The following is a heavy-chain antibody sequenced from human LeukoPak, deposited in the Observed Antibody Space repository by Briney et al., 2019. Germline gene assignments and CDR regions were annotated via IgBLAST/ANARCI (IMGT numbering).Heavy chain of an antibody. V-gene: IGHV4-38-2*02. J-gene: IGHJ4*02. CDR3: ARDGQSYYDFWSGYIQIDY. CDR1: DYSISSGYY. Sequence: PSETLSLTCAVSDYSISSGYYWGWIRQPPGKGLEWIGSIHHSGATYYNPSLNSRVIISVDTSKNQFSLKLSSVTAADTAVYYCARDGQSYYDFWSGYIQIDYWGQGTLVTVSS. D-gene: IGHD3-3*01. CDR2: IHHSGAT.